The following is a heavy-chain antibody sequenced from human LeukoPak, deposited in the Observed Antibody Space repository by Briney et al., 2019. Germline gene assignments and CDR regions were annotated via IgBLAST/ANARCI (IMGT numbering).Heavy chain of an antibody. D-gene: IGHD3-22*01. V-gene: IGHV3-23*01. Sequence: GGSLRLSCGASGFTFNNHAMSWVRQAQGKGQEWVSAIHADGTPTYDADSVKGRFTISRDNSKNTLYLQMNSLRAEDTAIYYCAKDQATRGNYYGRAFDIWGQGTMVTVSS. J-gene: IGHJ3*02. CDR3: AKDQATRGNYYGRAFDI. CDR2: IHADGTPT. CDR1: GFTFNNHA.